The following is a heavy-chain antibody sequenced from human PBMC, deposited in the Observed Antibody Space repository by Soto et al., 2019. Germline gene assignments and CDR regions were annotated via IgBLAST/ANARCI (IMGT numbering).Heavy chain of an antibody. J-gene: IGHJ3*02. CDR1: QYTFTNFY. CDR2: INNGGGT. D-gene: IGHD2-2*03. Sequence: ASVKVSCKASQYTFTNFYLHWVRQAPGQRPEWMGWINNGGGTIYAQKFQGWVTMTRDTSISTAYMELSRLRSDDTAVYYCARDGYCSSTSCYSHDAFDIWGQGTMVTVSS. V-gene: IGHV1-2*04. CDR3: ARDGYCSSTSCYSHDAFDI.